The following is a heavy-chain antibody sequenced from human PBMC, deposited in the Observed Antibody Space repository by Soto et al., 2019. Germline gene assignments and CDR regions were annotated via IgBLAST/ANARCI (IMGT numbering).Heavy chain of an antibody. CDR1: GFTFSSYS. CDR3: ARGYCSGGSCYCDY. Sequence: EVQLVESGGGLVKPGGSLRLSCAASGFTFSSYSMNWVRQAPGKGLEWVSSISSSSSYIYYADSVKGRFTIPRDNAKNSLYLQMNSLRAEDTAVYYCARGYCSGGSCYCDYWGQGTLVTVSS. V-gene: IGHV3-21*01. J-gene: IGHJ4*02. CDR2: ISSSSSYI. D-gene: IGHD2-15*01.